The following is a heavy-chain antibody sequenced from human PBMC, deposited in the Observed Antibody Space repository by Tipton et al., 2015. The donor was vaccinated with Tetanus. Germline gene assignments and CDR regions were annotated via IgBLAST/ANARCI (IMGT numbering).Heavy chain of an antibody. J-gene: IGHJ4*02. Sequence: TLSLTCTVSGGSVSSGSYYWSWIRQPAGKGLEWIGRIYTSGSTNYNPSLKSRVTMSVDTSKNQFSLKLSSVTAADTAVYYCAREDYGDYVYWGQGTLATVSS. CDR1: GGSVSSGSYY. V-gene: IGHV4-61*02. CDR3: AREDYGDYVY. D-gene: IGHD4-17*01. CDR2: IYTSGST.